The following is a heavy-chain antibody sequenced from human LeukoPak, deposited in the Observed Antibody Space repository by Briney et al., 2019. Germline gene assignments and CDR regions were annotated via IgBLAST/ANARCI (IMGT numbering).Heavy chain of an antibody. CDR2: IYPGDSDT. V-gene: IGHV5-51*01. CDR3: ARPRIAAAGYAFDI. Sequence: GESLKISCKDSGYIFTNYWIGWVRQMPGKGLEWMGIIYPGDSDTRYSPSFQGQVTISADKSINTAYLQWSSLKASDTAMYYCARPRIAAAGYAFDIWGQGTMVTVSS. D-gene: IGHD6-13*01. J-gene: IGHJ3*02. CDR1: GYIFTNYW.